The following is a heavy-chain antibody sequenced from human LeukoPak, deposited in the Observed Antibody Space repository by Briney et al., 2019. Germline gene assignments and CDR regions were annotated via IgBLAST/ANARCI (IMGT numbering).Heavy chain of an antibody. D-gene: IGHD6-6*01. CDR1: GFTFSTYW. CDR3: ASAASIGARPPTGY. J-gene: IGHJ4*02. V-gene: IGHV3-7*01. CDR2: IKEDGSDK. Sequence: GGSLRLSCAASGFTFSTYWMNWVRQAPGKGLEWVANIKEDGSDKYYVDSVRGRFTISRDNAKNSLYLQMNSLRADDTAVYYCASAASIGARPPTGYWGQGTLVAVAS.